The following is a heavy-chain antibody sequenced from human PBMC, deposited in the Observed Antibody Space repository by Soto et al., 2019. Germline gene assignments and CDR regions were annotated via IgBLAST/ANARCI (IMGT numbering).Heavy chain of an antibody. CDR1: GYSFTSYG. D-gene: IGHD4-17*01. CDR3: ARDYGDYYFDY. Sequence: TAVKVSCEASGYSFTSYGISWVRQAPGQGLEWMGWISAYNGNTNYAQKLQGRVTMTTDTSTSTAYMELRSLRSDDTAVYYCARDYGDYYFDYWGQGTLVTVSS. J-gene: IGHJ4*02. V-gene: IGHV1-18*01. CDR2: ISAYNGNT.